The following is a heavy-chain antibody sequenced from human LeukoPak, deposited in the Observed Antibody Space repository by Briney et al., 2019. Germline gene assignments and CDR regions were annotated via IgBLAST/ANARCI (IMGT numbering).Heavy chain of an antibody. CDR3: ARPDIVVVPAAIDAFDI. J-gene: IGHJ3*02. D-gene: IGHD2-2*01. CDR2: IYYSGST. CDR1: GGSISSSSYY. V-gene: IGHV4-39*01. Sequence: SETLSLTCTVSGGSISSSSYYWGWIRQPPGKGLEWIGSIYYSGSTYYTPSLKSRVTISVDTSKNQFSLKLSSVTAPDTAVYYCARPDIVVVPAAIDAFDIWGQGTMVTVSS.